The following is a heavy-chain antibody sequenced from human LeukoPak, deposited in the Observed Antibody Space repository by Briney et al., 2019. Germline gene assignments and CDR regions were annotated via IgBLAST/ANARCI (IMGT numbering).Heavy chain of an antibody. CDR2: INPNSGGT. D-gene: IGHD1-26*01. Sequence: GASVKVSCKASGYTFTGYYMHWERQAPGQGLEWMGWINPNSGGTNYAQKFQGRVTITADKSTSTAYMELSSLRSEDTAVYYCARPSGSYAFDYWGQGTLVTVSS. J-gene: IGHJ4*02. V-gene: IGHV1-2*02. CDR1: GYTFTGYY. CDR3: ARPSGSYAFDY.